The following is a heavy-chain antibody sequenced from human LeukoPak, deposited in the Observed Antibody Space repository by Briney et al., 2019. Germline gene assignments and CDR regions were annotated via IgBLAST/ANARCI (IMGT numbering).Heavy chain of an antibody. CDR3: AKTTGGYCHHTPDF. CDR1: GFTFSSYG. V-gene: IGHV3-23*01. J-gene: IGHJ4*02. CDR2: ISDSGGNT. D-gene: IGHD5-18*01. Sequence: PGGSLRLSCAASGFTFSSYGMHWVRQAPGKGLEWVSGISDSGGNTNYADPVKGRFTVSRDNSKNTLYLQMDTLRADDTAVYYCAKTTGGYCHHTPDFWGQGTLVTVSS.